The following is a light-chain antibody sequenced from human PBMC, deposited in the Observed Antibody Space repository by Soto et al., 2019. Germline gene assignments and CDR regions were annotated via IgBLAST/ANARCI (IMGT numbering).Light chain of an antibody. CDR2: EVS. CDR1: SSDVGGYNY. Sequence: QSALTQPASVSGSPGQSITISCTGTSSDVGGYNYVSWYQQHPGKAPKLMIYEVSNRPSGVSNRFSGSKSGNTASLTISGLHTEVEADYYCSSFTSINTWVFGGGTKLTV. V-gene: IGLV2-14*01. J-gene: IGLJ3*02. CDR3: SSFTSINTWV.